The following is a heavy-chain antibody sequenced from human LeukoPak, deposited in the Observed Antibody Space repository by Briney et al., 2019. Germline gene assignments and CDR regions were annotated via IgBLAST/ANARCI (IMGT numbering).Heavy chain of an antibody. CDR1: GFTFSSYS. CDR3: ARDRHQWMDSTWQYCFDY. Sequence: GGSLRLSCAASGFTFSSYSMNWVRQAPGKGLEWVSDISGSGGSTYYADSVKGRFTISRDNPKNTLYLQMNNLRAEDTAVYHCARDRHQWMDSTWQYCFDYWGQGILVTVSS. D-gene: IGHD6-19*01. V-gene: IGHV3-23*01. CDR2: ISGSGGST. J-gene: IGHJ4*02.